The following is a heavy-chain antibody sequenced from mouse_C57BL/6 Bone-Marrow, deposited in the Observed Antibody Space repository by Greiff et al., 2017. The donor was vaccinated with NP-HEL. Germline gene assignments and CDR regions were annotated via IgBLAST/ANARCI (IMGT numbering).Heavy chain of an antibody. V-gene: IGHV1-82*01. J-gene: IGHJ3*01. CDR2: IYPGDGDT. CDR1: GYAFSSSW. CDR3: ARYWFAY. Sequence: LQESGPELVKPGASVKISCKASGYAFSSSWMNWVKQRPGKGLEWIGRIYPGDGDTNYNGKFKGKATLTADKSSSTAYMQLSSLTSEDSAVYFCARYWFAYWGKGTLVTVAA.